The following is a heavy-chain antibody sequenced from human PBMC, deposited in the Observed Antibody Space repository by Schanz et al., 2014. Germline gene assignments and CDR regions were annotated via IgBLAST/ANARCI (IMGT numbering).Heavy chain of an antibody. V-gene: IGHV4-30-4*07. J-gene: IGHJ6*02. CDR3: YGMDV. CDR2: IFFRGST. Sequence: QVQLQESGPGLVKPSQTLSLTCAVSGGSISSGGYSWSWIRQPPGKGLEWIGYIFFRGSTYYNPSRKSRVTISIATSKNQFPLRLPSVTAADTAVYYCYGMDVWGQGTTVTVSS. CDR1: GGSISSGGYS.